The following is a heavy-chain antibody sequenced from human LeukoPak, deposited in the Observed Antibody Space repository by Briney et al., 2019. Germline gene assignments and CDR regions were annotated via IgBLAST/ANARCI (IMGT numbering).Heavy chain of an antibody. CDR1: GFTFSSYT. Sequence: GGSLRLSCAASGFTFSSYTMNWVHQAPGEGLEWVSTVSGSSNIHYSDSVKGRFTISRDNARNSLYLQMNSLRDEDTAVYYCARDGLHTAHFDYWGQGTLVTVSS. J-gene: IGHJ4*02. CDR3: ARDGLHTAHFDY. V-gene: IGHV3-48*02. D-gene: IGHD5-18*01. CDR2: VSGSSNI.